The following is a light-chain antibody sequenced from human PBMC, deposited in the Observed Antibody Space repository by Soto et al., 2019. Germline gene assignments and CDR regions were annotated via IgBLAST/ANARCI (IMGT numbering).Light chain of an antibody. CDR3: QTWATDVHVV. J-gene: IGLJ2*01. V-gene: IGLV4-69*01. Sequence: QLVLTQPPSASASLGASVKFTCTLSSGHSSYSVAWHQRQPEKGPRYLMKLNNDGSYSKGDGVPDRFSGSSSGAERYLTISILQPDDEAAYYCQTWATDVHVVFGGGTKLTVL. CDR1: SGHSSYS. CDR2: LNNDGSY.